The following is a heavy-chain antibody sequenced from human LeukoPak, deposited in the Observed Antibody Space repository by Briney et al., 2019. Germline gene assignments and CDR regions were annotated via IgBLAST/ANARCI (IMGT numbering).Heavy chain of an antibody. CDR1: GYTFTHYY. Sequence: ASMKVSCKASGYTFTHYYIHWVRQAPGQGLEWMGWINPNSGGTNYAQKFQGWVTMTRDTSISTAYMELSRLRSDNTAVYYCARESSGYYRWFDPWGQGTLVTVSS. CDR3: ARESSGYYRWFDP. V-gene: IGHV1-2*04. D-gene: IGHD3-22*01. CDR2: INPNSGGT. J-gene: IGHJ5*02.